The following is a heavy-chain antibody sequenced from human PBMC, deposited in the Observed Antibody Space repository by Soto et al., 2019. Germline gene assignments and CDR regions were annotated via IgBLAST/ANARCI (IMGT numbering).Heavy chain of an antibody. CDR3: ATGGRLELLQAVDY. CDR2: LSSDGNYK. V-gene: IGHV3-30*04. Sequence: GGSLRLSCAASGFTFSNYPMQWVRQAPCKGLDWVAVLSSDGNYKHYADSVEGRFTISRDNPKNTLYLQMNSLRVEDTAVYYCATGGRLELLQAVDYWGRGLLVTVSS. J-gene: IGHJ4*02. D-gene: IGHD2-15*01. CDR1: GFTFSNYP.